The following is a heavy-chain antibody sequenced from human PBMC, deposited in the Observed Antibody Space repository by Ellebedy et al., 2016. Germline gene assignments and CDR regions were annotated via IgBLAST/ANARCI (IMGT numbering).Heavy chain of an antibody. D-gene: IGHD1-1*01. J-gene: IGHJ6*02. CDR1: GFTFSSYA. CDR2: ISGSGDSI. Sequence: GGSLRLSXAASGFTFSSYAMSWVRRAPGKGLEWVSAISGSGDSIYYADSVKGRFTISRDNSKNTLYLQMNSLRAEDTAVYYCAKKNNWNDVSYYYYYGMDVWGQGTTVTVSS. CDR3: AKKNNWNDVSYYYYYGMDV. V-gene: IGHV3-23*01.